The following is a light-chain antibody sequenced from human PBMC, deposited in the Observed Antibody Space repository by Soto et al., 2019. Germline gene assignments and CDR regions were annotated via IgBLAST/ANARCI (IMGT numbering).Light chain of an antibody. J-gene: IGKJ2*01. CDR1: QSVSSY. CDR2: DAS. Sequence: EIVLTQSPATLSLSPGEGATLSCRASQSVSSYLAWYQQKPGQAPRLLIYDASNRATGIPARFSGSGSGTDFTLTISSLDPEDFAVYYCQQRSNWPRTFGKGTKLEIK. V-gene: IGKV3-11*01. CDR3: QQRSNWPRT.